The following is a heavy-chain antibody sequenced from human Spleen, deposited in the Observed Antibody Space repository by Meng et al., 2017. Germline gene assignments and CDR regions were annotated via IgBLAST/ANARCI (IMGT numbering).Heavy chain of an antibody. V-gene: IGHV1-18*01. D-gene: IGHD3-10*01. J-gene: IGHJ5*02. Sequence: QVQLVQSGAEGKRPGASVKVSCKASGYTFTSYDINWVRQAPGQGLEWMGWISADNGNTNHAQKFQGRVTLTKDTSTSTAYMELRSLRSDDTAVYYCARGGGYNWFDPWGQGTLVTVSS. CDR3: ARGGGYNWFDP. CDR2: ISADNGNT. CDR1: GYTFTSYD.